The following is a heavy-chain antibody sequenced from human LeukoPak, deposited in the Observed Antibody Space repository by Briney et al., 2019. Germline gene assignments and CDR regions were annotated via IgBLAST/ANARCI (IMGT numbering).Heavy chain of an antibody. CDR2: ISSSSSTI. V-gene: IGHV3-48*02. CDR3: ARTVRGVIQYYFDY. J-gene: IGHJ4*02. Sequence: PGGSLRLSCAASGFTFSSYSMNWVRQAPGKGLEWVSYISSSSSTIYYADSVKGRFTISRDNAKNSLYLQMNSLRDEDTAVYYCARTVRGVIQYYFDYWGQGTLVTVSS. CDR1: GFTFSSYS. D-gene: IGHD3-10*01.